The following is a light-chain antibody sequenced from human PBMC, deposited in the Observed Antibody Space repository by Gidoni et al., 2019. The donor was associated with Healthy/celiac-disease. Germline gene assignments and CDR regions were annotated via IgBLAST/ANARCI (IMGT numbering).Light chain of an antibody. CDR1: QDISNS. V-gene: IGKV1-33*01. Sequence: DIQMTQSPSSLSASVGDRVTITCQASQDISNSLNWYQQKPGKAPKLLIYDASNLETGVPSRFSGSGSGTDFTFTISSLQPEDIATYYCQQYDNLWTFGQGTKAEIK. J-gene: IGKJ1*01. CDR2: DAS. CDR3: QQYDNLWT.